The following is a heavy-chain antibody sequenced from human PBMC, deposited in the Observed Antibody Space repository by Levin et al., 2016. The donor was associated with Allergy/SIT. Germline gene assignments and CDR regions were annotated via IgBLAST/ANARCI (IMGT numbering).Heavy chain of an antibody. CDR2: ISYDGSNK. V-gene: IGHV3-30*03. CDR1: GFTFSSYG. Sequence: GSLKISCAASGFTFSSYGMHWVRQAPGKGLEWVAVISYDGSNKYYADSVKGRFTISRDNSKNTLYLQMNSLRAEDTAVYYCARVAYSSGWSEIGYFDYWGQGTLVTVSS. J-gene: IGHJ4*02. CDR3: ARVAYSSGWSEIGYFDY. D-gene: IGHD6-19*01.